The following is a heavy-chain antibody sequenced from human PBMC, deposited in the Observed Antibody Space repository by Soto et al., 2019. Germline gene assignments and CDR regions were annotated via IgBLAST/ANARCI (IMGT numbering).Heavy chain of an antibody. Sequence: GGSLRLSCAASGFSFNSYAMGWVRQAPGKGLEWVSGTSSGGATTYYADSVKGRFIISRDNPKNTLYLQMSSLGVDDTAIYHCAKGSPPRFSKGNWFDPWGQGTLVTVSS. V-gene: IGHV3-23*01. CDR3: AKGSPPRFSKGNWFDP. CDR2: TSSGGATT. CDR1: GFSFNSYA. D-gene: IGHD1-26*01. J-gene: IGHJ5*01.